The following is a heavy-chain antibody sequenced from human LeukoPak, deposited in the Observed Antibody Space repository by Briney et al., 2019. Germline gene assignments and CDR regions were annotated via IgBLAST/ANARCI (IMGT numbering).Heavy chain of an antibody. Sequence: PSHTLSLTCTVSGGSLSSGGYYWRWLRQHPGKGLEWFGYIYYSGSTYYNPSLKSRLTISGDTSKTQFSLKLSSVTAADTAVYYCASGLGRYDFWSGYYNGNWFDRWGQGTLVTVSS. V-gene: IGHV4-31*03. CDR1: GGSLSSGGYY. CDR3: ASGLGRYDFWSGYYNGNWFDR. J-gene: IGHJ5*02. D-gene: IGHD3-3*01. CDR2: IYYSGST.